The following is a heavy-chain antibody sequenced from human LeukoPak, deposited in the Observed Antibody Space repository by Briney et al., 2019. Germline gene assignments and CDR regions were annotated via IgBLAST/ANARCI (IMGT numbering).Heavy chain of an antibody. V-gene: IGHV3-53*01. Sequence: PGGSLRLSCAASGFTVSSNYVSWVRQAPGKGLEWVSVIYSGGSTYYADSVKGRFTISRDNSKNTLYLQMSSLRAEDTAVYYCARAGWIQLWSYFDYWGQGTLVTVSS. CDR3: ARAGWIQLWSYFDY. CDR1: GFTVSSNY. D-gene: IGHD5-18*01. J-gene: IGHJ4*02. CDR2: IYSGGST.